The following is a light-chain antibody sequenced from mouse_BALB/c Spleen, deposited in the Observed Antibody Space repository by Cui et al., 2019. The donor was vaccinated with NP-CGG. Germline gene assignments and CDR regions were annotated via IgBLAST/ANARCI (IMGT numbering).Light chain of an antibody. CDR3: ALWYSNHWV. Sequence: QALLTHDSALTTSPGETVTLTCRSSTGAVTTSNYANWVQEKPDHLFTGLIGGTNNRAPGVPARFSGSLIGDKAALTITGAQTEDEAIYFCALWYSNHWVFGGGTKLTVL. V-gene: IGLV1*01. CDR2: GTN. CDR1: TGAVTTSNY. J-gene: IGLJ1*01.